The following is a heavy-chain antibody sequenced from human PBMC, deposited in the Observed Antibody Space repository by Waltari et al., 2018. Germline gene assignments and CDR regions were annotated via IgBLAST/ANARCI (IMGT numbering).Heavy chain of an antibody. D-gene: IGHD1-7*01. CDR2: INHSGST. V-gene: IGHV4-34*01. J-gene: IGHJ4*02. Sequence: QVQLQQWGAGLLKPSETLSLTCAVYGGSFSGYYWSWICQPPGKGLEWIGEINHSGSTNYNPSLKSRVTIAVDTSKNQFSLKLSSVTAADTAVYYCASEEVGITGTTRDYWGQGTLVTVSS. CDR1: GGSFSGYY. CDR3: ASEEVGITGTTRDY.